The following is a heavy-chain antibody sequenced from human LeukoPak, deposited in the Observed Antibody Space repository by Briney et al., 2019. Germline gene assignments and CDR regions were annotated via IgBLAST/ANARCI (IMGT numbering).Heavy chain of an antibody. Sequence: GGSLRLSCAASGFTFSSYEMNWVRQAPGKGLEWVSYISSSGSTIYYADSVKGRFTISRDNAKNSLYLQMNSLRAEDTAVYYCARADSIAARPFDYWGQGTLVTVSS. CDR1: GFTFSSYE. CDR3: ARADSIAARPFDY. V-gene: IGHV3-48*03. J-gene: IGHJ4*02. CDR2: ISSSGSTI. D-gene: IGHD6-6*01.